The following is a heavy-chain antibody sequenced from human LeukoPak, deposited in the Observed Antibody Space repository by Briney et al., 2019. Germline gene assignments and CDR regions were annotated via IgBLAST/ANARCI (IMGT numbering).Heavy chain of an antibody. CDR1: GGSISSYY. J-gene: IGHJ2*01. V-gene: IGHV4-59*08. Sequence: SETLSLTCTVSGGSISSYYWSWIRQPPGKGLEWIGYIYYSGSTNYNPSLKSRVTISVDTSKNQFSLKLSSVTAADTAVYYCATRPGYCSGGSCYGRYWYFDLWGRGTLVTVSS. D-gene: IGHD2-15*01. CDR2: IYYSGST. CDR3: ATRPGYCSGGSCYGRYWYFDL.